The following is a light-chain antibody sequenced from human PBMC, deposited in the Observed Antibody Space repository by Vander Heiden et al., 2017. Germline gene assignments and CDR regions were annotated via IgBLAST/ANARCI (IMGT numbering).Light chain of an antibody. CDR2: EVS. J-gene: IGLJ1*01. CDR3: SSYTSSSTYV. V-gene: IGLV2-14*01. Sequence: QSALTQPASVSGSPGPSITLSCTGTSSDVGSYNYVSWYQQHPGKAPKLMIYEVSNRPSGVSNRFSGSKSGNTASLTISGLQAEDEADYYCSSYTSSSTYVFGTGTKVTVL. CDR1: SSDVGSYNY.